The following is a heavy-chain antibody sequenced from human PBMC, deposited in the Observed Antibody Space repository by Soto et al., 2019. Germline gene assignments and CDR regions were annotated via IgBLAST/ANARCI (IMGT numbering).Heavy chain of an antibody. CDR3: ARNSLGIAAAGTSEYYFDY. CDR1: GGSVSSGSYY. CDR2: IYYSGST. V-gene: IGHV4-61*01. Sequence: SETLSLTCTVSGGSVSSGSYYWSWIGQPTGKGLEWIGYIYYSGSTNYNPSLKSRVTISVDTSKNQFSLKLSSVTAADTAVYYCARNSLGIAAAGTSEYYFDYWGQGTLVTVSS. D-gene: IGHD6-13*01. J-gene: IGHJ4*02.